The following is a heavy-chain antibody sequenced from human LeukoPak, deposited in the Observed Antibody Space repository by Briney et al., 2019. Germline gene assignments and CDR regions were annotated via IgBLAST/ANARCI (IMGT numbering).Heavy chain of an antibody. CDR2: IYPGDSDT. J-gene: IGHJ4*02. V-gene: IGHV5-51*01. D-gene: IGHD3-22*01. CDR3: ARHSPYYYDSSVIDY. Sequence: GESLKISCKGSGYSFTSYWIGWVRQMPGKGLEWMGIIYPGDSDTRYSPSFQGQVTISADKSISTAYLQWSSLKASDTAMYYCARHSPYYYDSSVIDYWGQGTLVTVSS. CDR1: GYSFTSYW.